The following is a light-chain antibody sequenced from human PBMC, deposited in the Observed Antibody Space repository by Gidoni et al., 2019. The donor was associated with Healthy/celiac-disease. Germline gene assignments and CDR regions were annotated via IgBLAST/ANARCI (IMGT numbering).Light chain of an antibody. CDR3: SSYTSSIPYV. Sequence: QSALTQPASVSGSPGPSLPISCTGTSSDVGGDDYVSWYQPHQGKSPKLMIYDVSTRPSEVSHRFSVSKSGNTASLTISVLQAEDEADYYCSSYTSSIPYVFGTGTKVTVL. CDR1: SSDVGGDDY. J-gene: IGLJ1*01. CDR2: DVS. V-gene: IGLV2-14*03.